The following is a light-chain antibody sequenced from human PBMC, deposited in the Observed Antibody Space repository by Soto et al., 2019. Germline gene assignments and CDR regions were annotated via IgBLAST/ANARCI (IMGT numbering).Light chain of an antibody. J-gene: IGKJ5*01. CDR1: QSISGS. Sequence: DVQMSQSPSSLSASVRDRVTITCRASQSISGSLKWYQQKPGKAPKLLIYGASTLQSGVPSRFSGSGSGTDYTLTISSLQPEDFATYYSQQSYRTPTFGQGTRPAIK. CDR2: GAS. V-gene: IGKV1-39*01. CDR3: QQSYRTPT.